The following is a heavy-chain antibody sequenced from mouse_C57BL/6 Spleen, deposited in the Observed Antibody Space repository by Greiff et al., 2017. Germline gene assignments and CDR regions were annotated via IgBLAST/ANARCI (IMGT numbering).Heavy chain of an antibody. J-gene: IGHJ4*01. V-gene: IGHV1-18*01. D-gene: IGHD2-5*01. CDR1: GYTFTDYN. Sequence: VQLQQSGPELVKPGASVKIPCKASGYTFTDYNMDWVKQSPGKSLEWIGDINPNNGGTIYNQKFKGKATLTVDKSSSTAYLELRSLTSEDTAVYYCARYSNYEYYYAMDYWGQGTSVTVSS. CDR3: ARYSNYEYYYAMDY. CDR2: INPNNGGT.